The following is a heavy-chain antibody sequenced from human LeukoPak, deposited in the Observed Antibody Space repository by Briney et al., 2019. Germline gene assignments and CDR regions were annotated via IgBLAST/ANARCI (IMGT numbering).Heavy chain of an antibody. D-gene: IGHD1-26*01. CDR1: GVTFSSFS. V-gene: IGHV3-48*04. CDR2: ISSSSRSK. J-gene: IGHJ4*02. CDR3: ASQSSGSSTRAPDF. Sequence: GGSLRLSCETPGVTFSSFSLNWVRQAPGKGLEWLSYISSSSRSKYYADSVKGRFIVSRDNAKNSLYLQMDSLRAEDTALYYCASQSSGSSTRAPDFWGQGTLVTASS.